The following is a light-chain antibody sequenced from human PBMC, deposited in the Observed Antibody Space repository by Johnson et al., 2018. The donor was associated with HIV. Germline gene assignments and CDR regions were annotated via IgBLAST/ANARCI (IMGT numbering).Light chain of an antibody. J-gene: IGLJ1*01. CDR1: SSNIGNNY. Sequence: SVLTQPPSVSAAPGQKVTISCSGSSSNIGNNYVSWYQQLPGTAPKLLIYDNTKRPSGIPDRFSGSKTGPSATLGITGLQTGDEGDYYCGTWDGSLSAGAVFGTGTKVTVL. CDR2: DNT. V-gene: IGLV1-51*01. CDR3: GTWDGSLSAGAV.